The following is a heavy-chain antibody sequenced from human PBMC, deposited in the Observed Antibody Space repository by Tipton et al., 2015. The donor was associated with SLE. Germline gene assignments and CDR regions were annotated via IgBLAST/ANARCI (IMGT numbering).Heavy chain of an antibody. J-gene: IGHJ4*02. CDR2: MYHSGNT. Sequence: TLSLTCTVSGFSINTGYYWGWIRQPPGKGLEWIGSMYHSGNTYYNPSFKSRVILSVDTSKNQFSLKLSSVTAADTAVYYCARQSDTTMVAYFDSWGQGTVVTVSS. CDR1: GFSINTGYY. V-gene: IGHV4-38-2*02. CDR3: ARQSDTTMVAYFDS. D-gene: IGHD5-18*01.